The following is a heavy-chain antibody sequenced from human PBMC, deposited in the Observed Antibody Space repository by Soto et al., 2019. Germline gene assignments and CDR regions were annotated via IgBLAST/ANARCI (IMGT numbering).Heavy chain of an antibody. D-gene: IGHD5-18*01. J-gene: IGHJ6*02. CDR3: AKGYSYGLGYYYGMDV. CDR1: GFTFSSYG. CDR2: ISYDGSNK. Sequence: GGSLRLSCAASGFTFSSYGMHWVRQAPGKGLEWVAVISYDGSNKYYADSVKGRFTISRDNSKNTLYLQMNSLRAEDTAVYYCAKGYSYGLGYYYGMDVWGQGTTVAV. V-gene: IGHV3-30*18.